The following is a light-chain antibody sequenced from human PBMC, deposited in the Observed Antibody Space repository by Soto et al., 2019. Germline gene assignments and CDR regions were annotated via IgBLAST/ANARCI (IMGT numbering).Light chain of an antibody. V-gene: IGKV1-9*01. CDR1: QDISNY. CDR2: AAS. J-gene: IGKJ4*01. CDR3: QQRKDYPLT. Sequence: DIQLTQSPSFLSAPVGDRVTITCRASQDISNYLAWFQQKPGRAPKLLVYAASTLQSGVPSRFSGSGYGAEFTHTISSLQPEDFATYYCQQRKDYPLTFGGGTKVEIK.